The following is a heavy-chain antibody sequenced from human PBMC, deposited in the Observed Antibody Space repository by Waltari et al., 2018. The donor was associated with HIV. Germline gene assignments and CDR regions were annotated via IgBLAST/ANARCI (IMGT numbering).Heavy chain of an antibody. CDR2: MSYSGTT. CDR1: GGLIGRSHYC. V-gene: IGHV4-39*01. J-gene: IGHJ3*02. D-gene: IGHD4-17*01. CDR3: ARHERYGDYGSPFVM. Sequence: QLQLQESGPGLVKPSETLSLTCTVSGGLIGRSHYCWGWIPQPPGKGLEWIGSMSYSGTTYYIPSLRSRVAISLATSNSRFCLGLSSVTAADPAVYKCARHERYGDYGSPFVMWGLGTVVIVSS.